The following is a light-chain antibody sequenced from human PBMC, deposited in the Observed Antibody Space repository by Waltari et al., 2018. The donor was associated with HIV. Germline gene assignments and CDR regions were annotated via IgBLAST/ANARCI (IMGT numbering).Light chain of an antibody. Sequence: QSALTQPASVSGSLGPSITISCTGSSSDVGAYKTVSWYQQHPGKAPKLIIYEVRDRPSGVSNRFSGSKSGNTASLTISGLRAEDEATYYCSSYTVTSTLIFGGGTDLTV. CDR2: EVR. CDR1: SSDVGAYKT. CDR3: SSYTVTSTLI. J-gene: IGLJ2*01. V-gene: IGLV2-14*01.